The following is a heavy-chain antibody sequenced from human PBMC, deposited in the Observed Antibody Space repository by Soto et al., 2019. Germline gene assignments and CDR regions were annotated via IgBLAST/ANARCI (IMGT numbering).Heavy chain of an antibody. J-gene: IGHJ4*02. CDR1: SYTFTSYG. V-gene: IGHV1-18*01. CDR3: ARDGVEMGMASYYFDS. CDR2: ISAYNGNT. D-gene: IGHD7-27*01. Sequence: QVQLVQSGAEVKKPGASVRVSCKASSYTFTSYGITWVRQAPGQGLEWMGWISAYNGNTNYAQKVQGRVTMTTDTSTSTAYMELRNLRSDDTAVYYCARDGVEMGMASYYFDSWGQGTLVSVSS.